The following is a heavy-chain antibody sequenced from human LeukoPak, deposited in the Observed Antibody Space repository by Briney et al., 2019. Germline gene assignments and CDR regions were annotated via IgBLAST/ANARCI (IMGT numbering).Heavy chain of an antibody. J-gene: IGHJ4*02. CDR1: GGSISSGGYY. D-gene: IGHD5/OR15-5a*01. CDR2: IYYSGST. CDR3: AREGTHPVYDV. V-gene: IGHV4-31*03. Sequence: SETLSLTCTVSGGSISSGGYYWSWIRQHPGKGLEWIGYIYYSGSTYYNPSLKSRVVMSVNTSTKQFSLRLSSVTAADTAVYFCAREGTHPVYDVWGPGILVTVSS.